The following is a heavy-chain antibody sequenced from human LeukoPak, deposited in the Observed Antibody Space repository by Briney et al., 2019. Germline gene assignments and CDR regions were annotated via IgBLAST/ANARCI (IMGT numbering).Heavy chain of an antibody. CDR2: ISNSGSTI. CDR3: AELGITMIGGV. D-gene: IGHD3-10*02. CDR1: GFTFSNYE. Sequence: PGGSLRLSCAASGFTFSNYEMNWVRQAPGKGLEWISCISNSGSTIYYADSVKGRFTISRDNAKKSLYLQMNSLRAEDTAVYYCAELGITMIGGVWGKGTTVTISS. V-gene: IGHV3-48*03. J-gene: IGHJ6*04.